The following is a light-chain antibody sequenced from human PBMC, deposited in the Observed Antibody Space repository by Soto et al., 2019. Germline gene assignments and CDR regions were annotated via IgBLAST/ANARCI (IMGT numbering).Light chain of an antibody. CDR1: SSNIGTNP. V-gene: IGLV1-44*01. CDR2: TNY. CDR3: AAWDDSLNGHV. J-gene: IGLJ1*01. Sequence: QSVLTQPPSASGTPGQRVTISCSGSSSNIGTNPVNWYQQLPGTAPKLLIYTNYQRPSGVPDRFSGSKSGTSASLAISGLQSEDEADYYCAAWDDSLNGHVFRTGTKVTVL.